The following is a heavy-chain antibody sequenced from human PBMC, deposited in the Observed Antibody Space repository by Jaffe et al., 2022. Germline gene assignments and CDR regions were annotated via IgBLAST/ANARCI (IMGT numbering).Heavy chain of an antibody. CDR3: ARWAPGGYDILTGYYTGMGRYYYYYMDV. J-gene: IGHJ6*03. CDR1: GGSFSGYY. CDR2: INHSGST. V-gene: IGHV4-34*01. Sequence: QVQLQQWGAGLLKPSETLSLTCAVYGGSFSGYYWSWIRQPPGKGLEWIGEINHSGSTNYNPSLKSRVTISVDTSKNQFSLKLSSVTAADTAVYYCARWAPGGYDILTGYYTGMGRYYYYYMDVWGKGTTVTVSS. D-gene: IGHD3-9*01.